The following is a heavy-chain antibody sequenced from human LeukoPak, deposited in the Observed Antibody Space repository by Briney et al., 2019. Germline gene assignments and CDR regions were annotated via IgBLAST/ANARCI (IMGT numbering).Heavy chain of an antibody. V-gene: IGHV4-39*01. J-gene: IGHJ2*01. CDR1: GGSFSSSSYY. Sequence: PSGTLSLACTVSGGSFSSSSYYWDWIRQPPGKGLEWIGSVYYSGSTYYNPSLKSRVTISVDTSKNQFSLKLSSVTAADTAVYYCGRHDPSSGWYRNWYFDLWGRGTLVTVSS. CDR3: GRHDPSSGWYRNWYFDL. CDR2: VYYSGST. D-gene: IGHD6-19*01.